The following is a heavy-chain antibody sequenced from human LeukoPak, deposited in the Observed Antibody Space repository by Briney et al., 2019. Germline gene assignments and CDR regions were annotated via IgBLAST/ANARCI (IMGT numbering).Heavy chain of an antibody. Sequence: GGSLRLSCAASGFTFSSYAMSWVRQAPGKGLEWVSAISGSGGSTYYADSVKGRFTISRDNSKNTLYLQMNSLRAEDTAGYYCAKGGKFDFWSTAGFDYWGQGTLVTVSS. V-gene: IGHV3-23*01. J-gene: IGHJ4*02. CDR2: ISGSGGST. CDR1: GFTFSSYA. D-gene: IGHD3-3*01. CDR3: AKGGKFDFWSTAGFDY.